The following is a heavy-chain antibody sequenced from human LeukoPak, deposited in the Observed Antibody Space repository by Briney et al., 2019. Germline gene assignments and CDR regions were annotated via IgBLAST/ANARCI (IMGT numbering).Heavy chain of an antibody. Sequence: PSETLSLTCTVSGGSISSYYWSWIRQPPGKGLEWIGYIYYSGSTNYNPSLKSRVTISVDTSKNQFSLKLSSVAAADTAVYYCARDLLAGYSYGNSYFDYWGQGTLVTVSS. CDR3: ARDLLAGYSYGNSYFDY. CDR2: IYYSGST. CDR1: GGSISSYY. V-gene: IGHV4-59*01. J-gene: IGHJ4*02. D-gene: IGHD5-18*01.